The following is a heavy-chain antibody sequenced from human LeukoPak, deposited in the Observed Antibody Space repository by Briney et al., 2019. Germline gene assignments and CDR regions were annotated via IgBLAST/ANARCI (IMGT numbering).Heavy chain of an antibody. CDR2: IGSSGSTI. J-gene: IGHJ6*04. D-gene: IGHD3-10*02. CDR3: AELGITMIGGV. CDR1: GFTFSSYE. Sequence: GGSQRLSCAASGFTFSSYEMNWVRQAPGKGLEWVSYIGSSGSTIYYADSVKGRFTISRDNAKNSLYLQMNSLRAEDTAVYYCAELGITMIGGVWGKGTTVTISS. V-gene: IGHV3-48*03.